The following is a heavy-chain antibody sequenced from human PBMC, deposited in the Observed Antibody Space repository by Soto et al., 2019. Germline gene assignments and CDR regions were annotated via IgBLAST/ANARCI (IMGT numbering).Heavy chain of an antibody. Sequence: PSETLSLTCSVSGVSIGTVGYYWSWIRQHPGKGLEWLGYIYNSGSTYSNPSLKSRITISVDTSKNQFSLKLSSVTAADTAVYYCAGMTTMTTYSDSWGQRSPVTVSS. D-gene: IGHD4-17*01. V-gene: IGHV4-31*03. J-gene: IGHJ4*02. CDR1: GVSIGTVGYY. CDR3: AGMTTMTTYSDS. CDR2: IYNSGST.